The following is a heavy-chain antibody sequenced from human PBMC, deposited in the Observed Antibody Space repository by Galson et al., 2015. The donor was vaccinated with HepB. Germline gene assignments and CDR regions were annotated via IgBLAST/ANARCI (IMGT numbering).Heavy chain of an antibody. J-gene: IGHJ4*02. CDR1: GFTISNAW. CDR3: GRELSGNPDY. Sequence: SLRLSCAASGFTISNAWMSWVRQAPGKGLEWVAAISYDGSKIYQADSVKGRFTISRDNSKSTLYLQMNTLRTEDTAVYHCGRELSGNPDYWGQGTLVTVSS. V-gene: IGHV3-30*03. D-gene: IGHD5/OR15-5a*01. CDR2: ISYDGSKI.